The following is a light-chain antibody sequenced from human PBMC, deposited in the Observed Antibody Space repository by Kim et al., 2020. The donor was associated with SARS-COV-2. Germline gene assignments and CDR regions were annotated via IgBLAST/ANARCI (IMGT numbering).Light chain of an antibody. CDR2: EDN. Sequence: KTVPISCTGSSGSIASNYVQWYQQRPGSAPTTVIYEDNQRPSGVPDRFSGSTDSSSNSASLTISGLKTEDEADYYCQSYDSSNHVVFGGGTQLTVL. J-gene: IGLJ2*01. CDR3: QSYDSSNHVV. V-gene: IGLV6-57*02. CDR1: SGSIASNY.